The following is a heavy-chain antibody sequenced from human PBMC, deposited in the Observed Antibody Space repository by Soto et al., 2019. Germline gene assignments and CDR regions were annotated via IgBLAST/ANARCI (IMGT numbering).Heavy chain of an antibody. CDR3: AGVAYYYDSSGYWVNFDY. V-gene: IGHV4-39*07. CDR1: GGSISSSSYY. CDR2: IYYSGST. J-gene: IGHJ4*02. Sequence: SETLSLTCTVSGGSISSSSYYWGWIRQPPGKGLEWIGTIYYSGSTFYNPSLKSRVTISVDTSKNQFSLKLSSMTAADTAVYYCAGVAYYYDSSGYWVNFDYWGQGTLVTVSS. D-gene: IGHD3-22*01.